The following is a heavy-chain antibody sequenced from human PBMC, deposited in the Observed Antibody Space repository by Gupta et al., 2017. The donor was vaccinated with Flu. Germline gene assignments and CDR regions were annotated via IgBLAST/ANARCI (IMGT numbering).Heavy chain of an antibody. CDR2: ISDNSVYT. J-gene: IGHJ4*02. V-gene: IGHV3-23*01. CDR3: VKGSSSARPYYFDY. Sequence: EVQLLESGGGSVQPGGPLRLSCAASGFTFRSYTMSWVRQAPGKGLEWVSAISDNSVYTYYADSVTGRFTISRDNSMNTLFLQMNSLRAEDTAVYYCVKGSSSARPYYFDYWGQGTLVTVSS. D-gene: IGHD6-6*01. CDR1: GFTFRSYT.